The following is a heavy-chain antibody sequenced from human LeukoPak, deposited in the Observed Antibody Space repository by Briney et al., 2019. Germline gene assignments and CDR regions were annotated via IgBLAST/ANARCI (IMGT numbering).Heavy chain of an antibody. CDR2: ISYDGSNK. CDR1: GFTFISYA. J-gene: IGHJ4*02. CDR3: AGVGSSGWDFDY. Sequence: GRSLRLSCAASGFTFISYAMHWVRQAPGKGLEWVAVISYDGSNKYYEDSVKGRFTISRDNSKNTLYLQMNSLRAEDTAVYYCAGVGSSGWDFDYWGQGTLVTVSS. V-gene: IGHV3-30*04. D-gene: IGHD6-19*01.